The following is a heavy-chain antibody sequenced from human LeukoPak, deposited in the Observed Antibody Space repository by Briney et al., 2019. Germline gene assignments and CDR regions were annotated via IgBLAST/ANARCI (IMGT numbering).Heavy chain of an antibody. V-gene: IGHV3-15*01. CDR2: IKSKIDGGTT. Sequence: PGGSLRLSCVASGFTFSNAWLGWVRQAPGKGLEWVSRIKSKIDGGTTDYAAPVKGRFTISRDDSKNTVYLQMNSLKTEDTAVYYCTTDRWFDPWGQGTLVTVSS. CDR3: TTDRWFDP. J-gene: IGHJ5*02. CDR1: GFTFSNAW.